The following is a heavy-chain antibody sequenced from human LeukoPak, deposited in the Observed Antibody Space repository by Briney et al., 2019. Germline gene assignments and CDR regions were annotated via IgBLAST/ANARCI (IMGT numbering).Heavy chain of an antibody. Sequence: GGSLRLSCAASGLTFSNYAMSWVRQAPGKGLEWVSTINDRGIATYYADCVKGRFTISRDNSKNTLSLQVSSLRAEDTAIYYCAKGLKTAVGPYKGYHYYMDVWGKGTTVTVSS. V-gene: IGHV3-23*01. CDR2: INDRGIAT. CDR3: AKGLKTAVGPYKGYHYYMDV. D-gene: IGHD5-18*01. CDR1: GLTFSNYA. J-gene: IGHJ6*03.